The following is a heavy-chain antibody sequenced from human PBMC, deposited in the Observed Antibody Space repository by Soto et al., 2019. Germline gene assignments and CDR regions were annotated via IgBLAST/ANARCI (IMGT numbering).Heavy chain of an antibody. Sequence: GGSLRLSCAASGFTFSDYGMHWVRQAPGKGLEWVAVISYDENIKYYADSVTGRFTISRDNSKNTLYLQMNSLRTDDTAVYSCATQAGDGYYAYWGQGSLVTVSS. CDR3: ATQAGDGYYAY. J-gene: IGHJ4*02. CDR2: ISYDENIK. CDR1: GFTFSDYG. V-gene: IGHV3-30*03. D-gene: IGHD1-26*01.